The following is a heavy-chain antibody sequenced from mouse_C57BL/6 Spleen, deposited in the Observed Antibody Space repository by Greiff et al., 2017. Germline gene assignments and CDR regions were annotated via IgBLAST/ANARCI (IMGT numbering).Heavy chain of an antibody. CDR3: ARSITTVVGGWYFDV. CDR1: GYSFTGYF. Sequence: QLQQSGPELVKPGDSVKISCKASGYSFTGYFMNWVMQSHGKSLEWIGRINPYNGDTFYNQKFKGKATLTVDKSSSTAHMELRSLTSEDSAVYYCARSITTVVGGWYFDVWGTGTTVTVSS. CDR2: INPYNGDT. V-gene: IGHV1-20*01. D-gene: IGHD1-1*01. J-gene: IGHJ1*03.